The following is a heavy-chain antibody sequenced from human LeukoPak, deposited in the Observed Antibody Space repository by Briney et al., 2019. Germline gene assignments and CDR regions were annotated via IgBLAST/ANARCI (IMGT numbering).Heavy chain of an antibody. Sequence: QTGGSLRLSCAASGFTFDDYTMHWVRQAPGKGLEWVSGISWNSGSIGYADSVKGRFTISRDNAKNSLYLQMNSLRAEDTALYYCAKDTDNYYDSSEKAFDYWGQGTLVTVSS. J-gene: IGHJ4*02. CDR1: GFTFDDYT. V-gene: IGHV3-9*01. CDR3: AKDTDNYYDSSEKAFDY. D-gene: IGHD3-22*01. CDR2: ISWNSGSI.